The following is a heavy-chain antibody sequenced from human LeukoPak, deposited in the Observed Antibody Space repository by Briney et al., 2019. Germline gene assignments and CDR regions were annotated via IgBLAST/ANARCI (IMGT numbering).Heavy chain of an antibody. J-gene: IGHJ4*02. CDR1: GYTFIDYY. D-gene: IGHD3-16*02. V-gene: IGHV1-2*02. CDR2: INPNSGGT. Sequence: ASVKVSCNTSGYTFIDYYINWVRQAPGQGLEWMGWINPNSGGTNYAQKFQGRVTMTRDTSISTAYMELSRLRSDDTAVYYCARVETTYVWGSYRYYFDYWGQGTLVTVSS. CDR3: ARVETTYVWGSYRYYFDY.